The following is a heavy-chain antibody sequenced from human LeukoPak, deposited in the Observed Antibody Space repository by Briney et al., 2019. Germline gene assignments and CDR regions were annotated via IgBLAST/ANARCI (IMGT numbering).Heavy chain of an antibody. Sequence: SETLSLTCNVSGASMSSNYWSWIRQPPGKGLEWIGYIYHSGNTNYSPSLESRVTLSVDESKNQFSLRVHFVSAADTAVYYCASTRRAAVAGRFDSWGQGTLVTVSS. J-gene: IGHJ4*02. D-gene: IGHD6-19*01. CDR1: GASMSSNY. V-gene: IGHV4-4*09. CDR2: IYHSGNT. CDR3: ASTRRAAVAGRFDS.